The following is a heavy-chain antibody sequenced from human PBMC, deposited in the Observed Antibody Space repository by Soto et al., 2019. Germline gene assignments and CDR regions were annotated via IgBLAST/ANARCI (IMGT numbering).Heavy chain of an antibody. CDR3: ARDDGLWFGDRKTYGMDV. V-gene: IGHV1-46*01. Sequence: QVQLVQSGAEVKKPGASVKVSCKASGYTFTSYYMHWVRKAPGQGLEWMGIINPSGGSTSYAQKYQGRVTMTRDTSTSTVYMELSSLRSEDTAVYYCARDDGLWFGDRKTYGMDVWGQGTTVTVSS. CDR2: INPSGGST. D-gene: IGHD3-10*01. CDR1: GYTFTSYY. J-gene: IGHJ6*02.